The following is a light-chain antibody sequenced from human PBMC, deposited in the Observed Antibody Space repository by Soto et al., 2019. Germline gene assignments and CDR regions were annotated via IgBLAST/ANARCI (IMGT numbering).Light chain of an antibody. CDR3: QQYGSSPPFT. J-gene: IGKJ3*01. CDR1: QSVSSSY. Sequence: EIVVTQSPGTLSLSPGERATLSCRASQSVSSSYLAWYQQKPVQAARLLIYGASSRATGIPDRFSGSGSGTDFTLTISRLEPEDFSVYYCQQYGSSPPFTFGPGTKVDIK. CDR2: GAS. V-gene: IGKV3-20*01.